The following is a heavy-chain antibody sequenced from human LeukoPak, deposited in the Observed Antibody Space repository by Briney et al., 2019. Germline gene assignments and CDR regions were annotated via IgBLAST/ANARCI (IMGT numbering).Heavy chain of an antibody. J-gene: IGHJ4*02. Sequence: GGSLRLSCAASGFTLSSYWMSWVRQAPGKGLEWVANIKYDGSGKYYADSVKGRFTISRDDAKNSLYLEMNRLRVEDTAVYYCARDLFSGSYHEDFWGQGTLVTVSS. CDR3: ARDLFSGSYHEDF. CDR2: IKYDGSGK. CDR1: GFTLSSYW. D-gene: IGHD1-26*01. V-gene: IGHV3-7*01.